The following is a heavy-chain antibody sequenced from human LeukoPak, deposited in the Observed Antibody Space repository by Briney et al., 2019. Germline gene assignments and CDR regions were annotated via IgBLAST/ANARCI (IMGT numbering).Heavy chain of an antibody. CDR3: ASEQGDILTGVIDY. CDR1: GGSISSGDYY. D-gene: IGHD3-9*01. J-gene: IGHJ4*02. Sequence: SQTLSLTCTVSGGSISSGDYYWSWIRQPPGKGLEWIGYIYYSGSTYYNPSLKSRVTISVDTSKNQFSLKLSSLTAADTAVYYCASEQGDILTGVIDYWGQGTLVTVSS. V-gene: IGHV4-30-4*01. CDR2: IYYSGST.